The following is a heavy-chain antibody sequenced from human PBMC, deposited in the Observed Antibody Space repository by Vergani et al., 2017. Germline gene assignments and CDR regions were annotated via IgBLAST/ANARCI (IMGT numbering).Heavy chain of an antibody. CDR2: ISGSGGST. J-gene: IGHJ4*02. D-gene: IGHD3-10*01. Sequence: EVQLVESGGGLVQPGGSLRLSCAASGFTFSSYAMSWVRQAPGKGLEWVSAISGSGGSTYYADSVKGRFTISRDNSKNTLYLQMNSLRAEDTAVYYCARSTILLWFGELLPTDYWGQGTLVTVSS. CDR1: GFTFSSYA. CDR3: ARSTILLWFGELLPTDY. V-gene: IGHV3-23*04.